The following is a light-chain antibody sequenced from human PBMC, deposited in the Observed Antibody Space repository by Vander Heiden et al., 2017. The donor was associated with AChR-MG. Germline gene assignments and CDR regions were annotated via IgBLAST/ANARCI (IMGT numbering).Light chain of an antibody. Sequence: QSALTQPRPVSGSPGQSVTISCTGTSSDVGGYNYVSWYQQHPGKAPKLMIYDVDKRPSGVPDRFSGSKSGSTASLTISGLQAEDEADYYCCSYAGSYAVVFGGGTKLTVL. V-gene: IGLV2-11*01. CDR1: SSDVGGYNY. J-gene: IGLJ2*01. CDR3: CSYAGSYAVV. CDR2: DVD.